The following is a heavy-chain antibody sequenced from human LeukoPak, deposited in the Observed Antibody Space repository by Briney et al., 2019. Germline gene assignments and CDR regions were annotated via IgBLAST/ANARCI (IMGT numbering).Heavy chain of an antibody. V-gene: IGHV7-4-1*02. J-gene: IGHJ4*02. Sequence: ASVNVSCKASGYTFSSYGMNWVRQAPGQGLEWMGWINTNTGNPTYAQGFTGRFVFSLDTSASTAYLQINSLEAEDTAVYYCARSGTCDYWGQGTLVTVSS. CDR3: ARSGTCDY. CDR2: INTNTGNP. CDR1: GYTFSSYG. D-gene: IGHD2-15*01.